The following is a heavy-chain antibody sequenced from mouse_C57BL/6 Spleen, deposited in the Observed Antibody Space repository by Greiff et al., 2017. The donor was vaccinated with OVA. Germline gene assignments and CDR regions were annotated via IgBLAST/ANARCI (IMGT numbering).Heavy chain of an antibody. J-gene: IGHJ2*01. D-gene: IGHD2-1*01. CDR3: TRAGENCGNYFDY. CDR1: GYTFTSYW. V-gene: IGHV1-5*01. CDR2: IYPGNSDT. Sequence: VQLQQSGTVLARPGASVKMSCKTSGYTFTSYWMHWVKQRPGQGLEWIGAIYPGNSDTSYNQKFKGKAKLTAVTSASTAYMELSSLTNEDSAVYYCTRAGENCGNYFDYWGQGTTLTVSS.